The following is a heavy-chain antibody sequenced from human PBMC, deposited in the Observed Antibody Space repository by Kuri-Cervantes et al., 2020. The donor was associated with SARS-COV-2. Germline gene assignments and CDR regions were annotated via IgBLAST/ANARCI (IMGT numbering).Heavy chain of an antibody. D-gene: IGHD6-13*01. V-gene: IGHV1-69*10. CDR1: GYTFTSYG. CDR2: IIPIFGIA. J-gene: IGHJ6*02. Sequence: SVKVSCKASGYTFTSYGISWVRQAPGQGLEWMGGIIPIFGIANYAQKFQGRVTITADKSTSTAYMELSSLRSEDTAVYYRARDKGIAAAGPHYYYGMDVWGQGTTVTVSS. CDR3: ARDKGIAAAGPHYYYGMDV.